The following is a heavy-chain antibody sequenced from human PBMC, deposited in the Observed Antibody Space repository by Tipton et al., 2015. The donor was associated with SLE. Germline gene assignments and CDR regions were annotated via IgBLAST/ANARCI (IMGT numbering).Heavy chain of an antibody. J-gene: IGHJ4*02. CDR3: ATYSWGHFDS. CDR1: EDTFTNFF. D-gene: IGHD2-21*01. CDR2: INPSSSNT. V-gene: IGHV1-46*01. Sequence: QLVQSGAEVKKPGASVKVSCKASEDTFTNFFIHWVRRAPGQGLEWMGIINPSSSNTNYAQRFQGRITMTRDTSTSTVYMELNSLRSEDTALYYCATYSWGHFDSWGQGTLVTVSS.